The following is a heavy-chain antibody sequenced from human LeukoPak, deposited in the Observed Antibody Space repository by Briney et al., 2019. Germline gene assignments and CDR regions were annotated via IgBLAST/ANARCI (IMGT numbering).Heavy chain of an antibody. CDR2: NYHSGST. CDR1: GYSISSGYY. Sequence: PSETLSLTCAVSGYSISSGYYWGWIRQPPGKGLEWIGRNYHSGSTYYNPSLKSRVTISVDTSKNQFSLKLSSVTAADTAVYYCAREAGVSYGLYYYYYGMDVWGKGTTVTVSS. CDR3: AREAGVSYGLYYYYYGMDV. D-gene: IGHD5-18*01. J-gene: IGHJ6*04. V-gene: IGHV4-38-2*02.